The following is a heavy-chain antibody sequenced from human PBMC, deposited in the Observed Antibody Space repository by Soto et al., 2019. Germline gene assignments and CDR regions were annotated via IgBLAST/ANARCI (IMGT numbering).Heavy chain of an antibody. Sequence: GASVTVCCKASVYTFTSYGSRWVRQAPGQGLEWMGWISAYNGNTNYAQKLQGRVTMTTDTSTSTAYMELRSLRSDDTAVYYCARDRPNYYDSSGYFFDYWGQGTLVTVSS. CDR2: ISAYNGNT. CDR1: VYTFTSYG. J-gene: IGHJ4*02. D-gene: IGHD3-22*01. V-gene: IGHV1-18*01. CDR3: ARDRPNYYDSSGYFFDY.